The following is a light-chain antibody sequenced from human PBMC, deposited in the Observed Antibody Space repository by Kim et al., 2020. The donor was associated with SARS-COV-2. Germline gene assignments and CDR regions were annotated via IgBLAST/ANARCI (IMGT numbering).Light chain of an antibody. V-gene: IGKV1-16*01. CDR1: HDFSYY. J-gene: IGKJ2*02. CDR2: AAS. Sequence: SASVGDRVTIPCRASHDFSYYFAWVQQKPGKAPKSLIYAASRLQSRVPSRFSGSGSGTEFPLTLSNLQPEDFATYYCQQYKLYQWTFGQGTKLEI. CDR3: QQYKLYQWT.